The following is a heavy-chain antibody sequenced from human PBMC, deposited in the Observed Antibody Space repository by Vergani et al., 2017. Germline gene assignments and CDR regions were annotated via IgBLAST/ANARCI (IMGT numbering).Heavy chain of an antibody. Sequence: QVQLVESGGGVVQPGRSLRLSCVASGFNFSVFGMHWVRQTPGKGLEWVAVISSDGSNKYYGDSVKGRFTISRDTSKNTVYLQMSSLRAEDTAVYYCAKNGARTGTTRIAFDIWGQGTMVTVSS. CDR1: GFNFSVFG. J-gene: IGHJ3*02. CDR3: AKNGARTGTTRIAFDI. D-gene: IGHD1-7*01. CDR2: ISSDGSNK. V-gene: IGHV3-30*18.